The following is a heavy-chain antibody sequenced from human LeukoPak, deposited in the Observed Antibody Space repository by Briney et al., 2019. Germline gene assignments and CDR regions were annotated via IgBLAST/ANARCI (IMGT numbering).Heavy chain of an antibody. J-gene: IGHJ3*02. CDR3: AKDINYYDYGAFDI. V-gene: IGHV3-9*01. D-gene: IGHD3-22*01. CDR2: ISWNSGSI. CDR1: GFTFDDYA. Sequence: PGRSLRLSCAASGFTFDDYAMHWVRQAPGKGLEWVSGISWNSGSICYADSVKGRFTISRDNAKNSLYLQMNSLRAEDTALYYCAKDINYYDYGAFDIWGQGTMVTVSS.